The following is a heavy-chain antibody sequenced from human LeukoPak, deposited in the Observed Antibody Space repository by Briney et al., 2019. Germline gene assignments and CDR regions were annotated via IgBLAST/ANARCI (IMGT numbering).Heavy chain of an antibody. V-gene: IGHV4-59*12. CDR1: GGSISSYY. CDR2: IYYTGSS. D-gene: IGHD2-8*01. CDR3: ARENYCTNGVCWAFDP. J-gene: IGHJ5*02. Sequence: SETLSLTCTVSGGSISSYYWGWIRQPPGKGLEWIGNIYYTGSSSYNSSLKSRVTISVDTSKNQFSLQLSSVTAADTAVYYCARENYCTNGVCWAFDPWGQGTLVTVSS.